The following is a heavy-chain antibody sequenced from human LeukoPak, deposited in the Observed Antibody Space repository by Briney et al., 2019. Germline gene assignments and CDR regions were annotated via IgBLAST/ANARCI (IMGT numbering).Heavy chain of an antibody. D-gene: IGHD6-6*01. CDR3: AMGGSSSLANWFDP. Sequence: ASVKVSCKASGYTFTSYGIIWVRQAPGQGLEWMGGIIPIFGTANYAQKFQGRVTITADESTSTAYMELSSLRSEDTAVYYCAMGGSSSLANWFDPWGQGTLVTVSS. CDR2: IIPIFGTA. CDR1: GYTFTSYG. V-gene: IGHV1-69*13. J-gene: IGHJ5*02.